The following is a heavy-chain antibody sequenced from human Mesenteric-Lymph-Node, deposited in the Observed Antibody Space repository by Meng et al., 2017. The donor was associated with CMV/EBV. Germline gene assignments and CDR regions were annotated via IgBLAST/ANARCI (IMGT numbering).Heavy chain of an antibody. CDR1: GGSISSNSYF. CDR2: ISYSGST. CDR3: ARLVGMSGSFDY. D-gene: IGHD1-20*01. Sequence: CPASGGSISSNSYFWAWRRQPPGRGLEWIGSISYSGSTYYTPSLKSRVTISVDTSKNQFSQRLTSVTAVDTAVYYCARLVGMSGSFDYWGQGTLVTVSS. J-gene: IGHJ4*02. V-gene: IGHV4-39*01.